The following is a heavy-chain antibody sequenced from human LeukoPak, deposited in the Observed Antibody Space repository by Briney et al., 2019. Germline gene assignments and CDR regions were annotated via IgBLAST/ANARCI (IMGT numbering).Heavy chain of an antibody. CDR2: INPNSGGT. CDR3: ARGPKSLYGSGSYPYY. J-gene: IGHJ4*02. D-gene: IGHD3-10*01. CDR1: GYTFTGYY. V-gene: IGHV1-2*02. Sequence: ASVKVSCKASGYTFTGYYMHWVRQAPGQGLEWMGWINPNSGGTNYAQKFQGGVTMTRDTSISTAYMELSRLRSDDTAVYYCARGPKSLYGSGSYPYYWGQGTLVTVSS.